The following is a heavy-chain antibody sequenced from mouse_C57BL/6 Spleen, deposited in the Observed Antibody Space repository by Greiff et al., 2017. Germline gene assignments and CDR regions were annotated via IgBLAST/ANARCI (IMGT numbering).Heavy chain of an antibody. CDR3: ARSDGTYWYFDV. CDR2: IDPEDGDT. Sequence: EVQLQQPGAELVKPGASVKLSCTASGFNIKDYYMHWVKQRTEQGLEWIGRIDPEDGDTKYAPKFQGKATITADTSSNTAYLQLSSLTSEDTAVDYCARSDGTYWYFDVWGTGTTVTVSS. CDR1: GFNIKDYY. D-gene: IGHD1-1*01. V-gene: IGHV14-2*01. J-gene: IGHJ1*03.